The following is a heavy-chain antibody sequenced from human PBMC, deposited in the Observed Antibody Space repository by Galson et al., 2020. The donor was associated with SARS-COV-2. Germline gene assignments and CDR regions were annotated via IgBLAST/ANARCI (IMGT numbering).Heavy chain of an antibody. CDR1: GGPISSSTCY. Sequence: SETLSLTFHVSGGPISSSTCYWGCIRQPTGRGREWIGRIKYIGSTYYNPSRERRATISVDTAKDQFSLNLKSVPASDAAVYYCSGDGGTFSGSYFSTWGQGTLVTVSS. J-gene: IGHJ4*02. CDR3: SGDGGTFSGSYFST. CDR2: IKYIGST. D-gene: IGHD1-26*01. V-gene: IGHV4-39*07.